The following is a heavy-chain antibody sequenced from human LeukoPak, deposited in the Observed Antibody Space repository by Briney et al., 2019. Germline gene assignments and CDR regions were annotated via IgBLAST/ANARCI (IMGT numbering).Heavy chain of an antibody. J-gene: IGHJ4*02. Sequence: GGSLRLSCAASGFTFDSYAMTWVRRAPGKGLEWVSVISGSGGSTYYADSVKGRFTISRDNSKNTLYLQMNSLRAEDTAVYYCAKDPSYYDSSGYYDYWGQGTLVTVSS. CDR2: ISGSGGST. CDR3: AKDPSYYDSSGYYDY. D-gene: IGHD3-22*01. CDR1: GFTFDSYA. V-gene: IGHV3-23*01.